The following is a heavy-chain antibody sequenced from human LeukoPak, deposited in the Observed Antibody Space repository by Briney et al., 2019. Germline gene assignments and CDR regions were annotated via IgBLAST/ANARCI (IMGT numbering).Heavy chain of an antibody. CDR1: GFTFSSSA. J-gene: IGHJ4*02. Sequence: PGGSLRLSCAASGFTFSSSAMSWVRQAPGKGLEWVSSISGSGGSPYYADSVKGRFTISRDNSKNTLYLQMNSLRAEDTAVYYCAKDVVGATDYWGQGTLVTVSS. D-gene: IGHD1-26*01. V-gene: IGHV3-23*01. CDR3: AKDVVGATDY. CDR2: ISGSGGSP.